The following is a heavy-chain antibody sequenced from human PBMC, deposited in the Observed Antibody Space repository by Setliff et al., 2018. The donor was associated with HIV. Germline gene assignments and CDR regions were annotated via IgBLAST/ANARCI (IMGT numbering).Heavy chain of an antibody. CDR1: GFTFRNYK. V-gene: IGHV3-48*03. D-gene: IGHD3-3*01. CDR3: ARDYLYYDFWNGYSYYMDV. J-gene: IGHJ6*03. CDR2: ISIGSGGAI. Sequence: GSLRLSCAASGFTFRNYKFNWVRQAPGRGLEWVSSISIGSGGAIDYADSVQGRFTISRDNSKNSLYLQMNSLRVEDTAVYYCARDYLYYDFWNGYSYYMDVWGKGTTVTFSS.